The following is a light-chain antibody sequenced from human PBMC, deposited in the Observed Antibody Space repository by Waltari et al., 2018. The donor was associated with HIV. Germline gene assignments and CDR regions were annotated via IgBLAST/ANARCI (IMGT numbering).Light chain of an antibody. Sequence: QPVLSQAPSASGAPGQRIVISCSGALSTIARTAVSWYPHSPGRAPRLLIDGNNERPSEVPDRFSGSKSGSSASLAISGLQSEDEGDYFCAAWDDGLSGVIFGGGTRLTV. CDR2: GNN. CDR1: LSTIARTA. J-gene: IGLJ2*01. CDR3: AAWDDGLSGVI. V-gene: IGLV1-47*01.